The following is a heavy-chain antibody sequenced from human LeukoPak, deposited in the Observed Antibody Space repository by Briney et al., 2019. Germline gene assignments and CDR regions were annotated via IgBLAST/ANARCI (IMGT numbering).Heavy chain of an antibody. Sequence: GGSLRLSCAASGFTFSTYWMHWVRQAPGKGLVWVSRIDSDRGTTSYADSVRGRFTISRDNAKNTLFLQMNSLRGDDTAVYYCVSRPDGASYWGQGTLVTVSS. CDR1: GFTFSTYW. V-gene: IGHV3-74*01. CDR3: VSRPDGASY. CDR2: IDSDRGTT. D-gene: IGHD3-10*01. J-gene: IGHJ4*02.